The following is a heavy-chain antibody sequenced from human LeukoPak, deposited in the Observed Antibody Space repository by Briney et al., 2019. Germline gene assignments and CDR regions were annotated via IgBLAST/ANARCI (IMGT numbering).Heavy chain of an antibody. D-gene: IGHD2-15*01. CDR3: ASVVGAGYYGMDV. V-gene: IGHV3-30*04. J-gene: IGHJ6*02. CDR2: ISYDGSNK. Sequence: GGSLRLSCAASGFTFSSYAMHWVRQAPGKGLEWVAVISYDGSNKYYADSVKGRFTISRDNSKNTLYLQMNRLRAEDTAVYYCASVVGAGYYGMDVWGQGTTVTVSS. CDR1: GFTFSSYA.